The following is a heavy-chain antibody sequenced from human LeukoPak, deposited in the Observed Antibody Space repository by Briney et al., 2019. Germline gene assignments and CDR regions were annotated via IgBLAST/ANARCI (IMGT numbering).Heavy chain of an antibody. V-gene: IGHV1-18*01. D-gene: IGHD6-13*01. Sequence: ASVKVSCKASGYTFTSYIISWVRQAPGQGLEWMGWINAYNGNTDYAQRVQGRVTMTTDTSTSTAYTELRSLRSDDTAVYYCARDRHIAAAVYYYYMDVWGKGTPVTVSS. CDR2: INAYNGNT. CDR3: ARDRHIAAAVYYYYMDV. J-gene: IGHJ6*03. CDR1: GYTFTSYI.